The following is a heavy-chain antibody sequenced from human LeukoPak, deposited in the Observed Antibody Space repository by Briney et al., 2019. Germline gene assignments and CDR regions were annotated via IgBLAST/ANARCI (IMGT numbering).Heavy chain of an antibody. D-gene: IGHD3-16*01. V-gene: IGHV4-39*07. CDR1: GGSISSSSYY. CDR2: IYYSGST. Sequence: SETLSLTCTVSGGSISSSSYYWGWIRQPPGKGLEWIGSIYYSGSTYYNPSLKSRVTISVDTSKNQFSLKLSSVTAADTAVYYCARDGGIRSNYYYYGMDVWGQGTTVTVSS. J-gene: IGHJ6*02. CDR3: ARDGGIRSNYYYYGMDV.